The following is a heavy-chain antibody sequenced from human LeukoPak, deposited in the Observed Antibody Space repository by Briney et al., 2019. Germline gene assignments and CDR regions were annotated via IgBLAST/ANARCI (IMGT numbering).Heavy chain of an antibody. CDR2: IRGSGDTP. J-gene: IGHJ4*02. D-gene: IGHD6-13*01. CDR1: GFTFSSYA. V-gene: IGHV3-23*01. Sequence: PGGSLRLSCAASGFTFSSYAMNWVRRAPGKGLEWVSAIRGSGDTPYYADSVKGRFTISRDNSKNTLYLQLNSLSAEDTAVYYCAKGVGSSWLRSLGFDSWGQGTLVTVSS. CDR3: AKGVGSSWLRSLGFDS.